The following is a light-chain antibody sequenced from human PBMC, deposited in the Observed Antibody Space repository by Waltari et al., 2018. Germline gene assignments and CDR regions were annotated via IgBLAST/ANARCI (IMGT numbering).Light chain of an antibody. CDR1: QSIRNC. Sequence: DILMTQSPSSLSASVGDRVTITCRASQSIRNCLNWYQQKPGKAPNLLIYAASSLETGVPSRFSGSGSGTDFTLTISSLQPADFGTYYCQQSYNTPPVTFGPGTKVDIK. CDR2: AAS. V-gene: IGKV1-39*01. J-gene: IGKJ1*01. CDR3: QQSYNTPPVT.